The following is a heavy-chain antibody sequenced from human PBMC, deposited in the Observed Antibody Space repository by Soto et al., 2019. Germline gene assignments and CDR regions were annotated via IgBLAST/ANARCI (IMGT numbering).Heavy chain of an antibody. Sequence: PSETLSLTCAVYGGSFSGYYWSWIRQPPGKGLEWFGEINHSGSTNYNPSLKSRVTISVDTSKNQFSLKLSSVTAADTAVYYCARGLGVRGVIDYGMDVWGQGTTVTVSS. D-gene: IGHD3-10*01. CDR2: INHSGST. CDR3: ARGLGVRGVIDYGMDV. V-gene: IGHV4-34*01. CDR1: GGSFSGYY. J-gene: IGHJ6*02.